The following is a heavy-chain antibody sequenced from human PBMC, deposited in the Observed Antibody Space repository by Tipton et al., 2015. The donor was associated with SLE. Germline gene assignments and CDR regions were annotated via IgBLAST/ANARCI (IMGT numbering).Heavy chain of an antibody. J-gene: IGHJ6*02. CDR2: ISGSGSST. V-gene: IGHV3-23*01. CDR1: GFTFSSYA. Sequence: SLRLSCAASGFTFSSYAMNWVRQAPGKGLEWVSTISGSGSSTFYADSVKGRFTISRDISKNTLYLQMNSLRAEDMALYYCAKDSGQLVRGYGMDVWGQGTTVTVSS. CDR3: AKDSGQLVRGYGMDV. D-gene: IGHD6-6*01.